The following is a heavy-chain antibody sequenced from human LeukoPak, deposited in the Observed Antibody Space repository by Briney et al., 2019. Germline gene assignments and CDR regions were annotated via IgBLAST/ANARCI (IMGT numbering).Heavy chain of an antibody. CDR1: GFTFSSYA. D-gene: IGHD5-12*01. V-gene: IGHV3-23*01. CDR3: AKDVSSGDENYYYCYGMDV. Sequence: GGSLRLSCTASGFTFSSYAMSWVRQTPRKGLEWVSAISGSGGSTYYAESVKGRFTISRDISKNTLYLQMSSLRAEDTAVYYCAKDVSSGDENYYYCYGMDVWGQGTTVTVSS. J-gene: IGHJ6*02. CDR2: ISGSGGST.